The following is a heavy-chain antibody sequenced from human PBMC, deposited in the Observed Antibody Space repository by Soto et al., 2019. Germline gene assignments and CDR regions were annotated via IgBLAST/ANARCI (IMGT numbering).Heavy chain of an antibody. Sequence: GGSLRLSCAASGFTFSSYGMHWVRQAPGKGLEWVAVIWYDGSNKYYADSVKGRFTISRDNSKNTLYLQMNSLRAEDTAVYYCAKDDVSGDGLWLVSDWGQGTPVTVS. CDR2: IWYDGSNK. J-gene: IGHJ4*02. V-gene: IGHV3-33*06. CDR3: AKDDVSGDGLWLVSD. CDR1: GFTFSSYG. D-gene: IGHD2-21*02.